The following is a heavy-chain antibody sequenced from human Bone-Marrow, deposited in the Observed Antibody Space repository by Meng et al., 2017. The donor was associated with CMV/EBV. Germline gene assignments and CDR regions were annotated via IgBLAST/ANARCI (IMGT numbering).Heavy chain of an antibody. Sequence: ASVKVSCKASGYTFTGYYMHWVRQAPGQGLEWMGWINPKSGGTKYAQKFQGRVTMTRDTSMSTAYLDLSRLRSDDTAIYFCARGGLGHYYYGLDVWGQGTTATVSS. CDR3: ARGGLGHYYYGLDV. V-gene: IGHV1-2*02. CDR1: GYTFTGYY. D-gene: IGHD3-10*01. J-gene: IGHJ6*02. CDR2: INPKSGGT.